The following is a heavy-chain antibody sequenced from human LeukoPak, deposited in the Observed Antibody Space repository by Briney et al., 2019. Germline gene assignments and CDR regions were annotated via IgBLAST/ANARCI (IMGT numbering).Heavy chain of an antibody. J-gene: IGHJ2*01. Sequence: SETLSLTCTVSGGCIRSYYWSWIRQPPGKGLEWIGYIYNSGRTKYNPYLKRRVTISVDTSKNQFSLKLTSVTAADTAVYYCARVYYSSSYDYWYFDLWGRGTLVTVSS. CDR3: ARVYYSSSYDYWYFDL. D-gene: IGHD6-13*01. V-gene: IGHV4-59*01. CDR1: GGCIRSYY. CDR2: IYNSGRT.